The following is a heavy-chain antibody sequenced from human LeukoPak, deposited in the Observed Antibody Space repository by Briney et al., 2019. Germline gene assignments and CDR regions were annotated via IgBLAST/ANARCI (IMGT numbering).Heavy chain of an antibody. V-gene: IGHV3-74*01. CDR1: GFTFSDYW. CDR3: AKARLASAAGTQDFDY. J-gene: IGHJ4*02. CDR2: VNNDGSST. Sequence: GGSLRLSCAASGFTFSDYWMHWVRQAPGKGLMWVSRVNNDGSSTVYADSVKGRFTISRDNSKNTLYLQMNSLRAEDTAVYYCAKARLASAAGTQDFDYWGQGTLVTVSS. D-gene: IGHD6-13*01.